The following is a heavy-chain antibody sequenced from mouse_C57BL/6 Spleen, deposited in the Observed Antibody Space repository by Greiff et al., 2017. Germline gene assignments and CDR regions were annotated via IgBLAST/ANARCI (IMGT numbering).Heavy chain of an antibody. CDR2: IDPSDSET. CDR3: ARESWDRFDY. J-gene: IGHJ2*01. V-gene: IGHV1-52*01. CDR1: GYTFTSYW. Sequence: QVQLKQPGAELVRPGSSVKLSCKASGYTFTSYWMHWVKQRPIQGLEWIGNIDPSDSETHYNQKFKDKATLTVDKSSSTAYMQLSSLTSEDSAVYYCARESWDRFDYWGQGTTLTVSS. D-gene: IGHD3-3*01.